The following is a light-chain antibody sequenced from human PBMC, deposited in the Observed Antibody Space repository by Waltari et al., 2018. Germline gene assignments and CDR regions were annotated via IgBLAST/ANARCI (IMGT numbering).Light chain of an antibody. CDR1: QSISRW. V-gene: IGKV1-5*03. J-gene: IGKJ4*01. Sequence: DIQMIPSTSTPPPFVADRVTTTSLTSQSISRWLAWYQQKQGKAPKRLIYQASSLERDVPSRFSGSGSGTEFTLTISSLQPDDFATFYCQHYSSYPPTFGGGTKVEIK. CDR3: QHYSSYPPT. CDR2: QAS.